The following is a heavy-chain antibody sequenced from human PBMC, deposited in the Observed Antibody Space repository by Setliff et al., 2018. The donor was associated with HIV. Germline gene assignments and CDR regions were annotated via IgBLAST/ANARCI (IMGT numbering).Heavy chain of an antibody. V-gene: IGHV3-48*01. Sequence: PGGSLRLSCAASGFTFTSYWMIWVRQAPGKGLQWVSYISSSSDTKYYADSVKGRFTISRDNAKNSLYLQMNSLRAEDTAVYYCARSLYDSSMNVIWGQGTVVTVSS. CDR1: GFTFTSYW. J-gene: IGHJ3*02. CDR2: ISSSSDTK. CDR3: ARSLYDSSMNVI. D-gene: IGHD3-22*01.